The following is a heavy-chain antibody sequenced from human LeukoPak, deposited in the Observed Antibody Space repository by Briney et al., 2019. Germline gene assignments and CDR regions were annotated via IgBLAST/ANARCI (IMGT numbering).Heavy chain of an antibody. J-gene: IGHJ6*02. CDR1: GFTFSSSS. CDR2: ISSSSGYI. V-gene: IGHV3-21*01. CDR3: AKDGLGYCTNGVCSAPYYYYYYGMDV. Sequence: GGSLRLSCAASGFTFSSSSMNWVRQAPGKGLEWVSSISSSSGYIYYADSVKGRFTISRDNAKNSLYLQMNSLRAEDTAVYYCAKDGLGYCTNGVCSAPYYYYYYGMDVWGQGTTVTVSS. D-gene: IGHD2-8*01.